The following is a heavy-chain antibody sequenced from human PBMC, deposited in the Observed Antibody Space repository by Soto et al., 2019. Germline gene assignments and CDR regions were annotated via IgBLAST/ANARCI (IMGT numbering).Heavy chain of an antibody. J-gene: IGHJ3*02. CDR3: AREESGWDHDAFDI. V-gene: IGHV1-46*01. Sequence: ASVKVSCKASGYTFITYYMHWVRQAPGQGLEWMGVINPSGGSTTYAQKFQGRVSMARDTSTSTVYMDLSSLRSEDTAVYYCAREESGWDHDAFDIWGQGTMVTVSS. CDR1: GYTFITYY. D-gene: IGHD6-19*01. CDR2: INPSGGST.